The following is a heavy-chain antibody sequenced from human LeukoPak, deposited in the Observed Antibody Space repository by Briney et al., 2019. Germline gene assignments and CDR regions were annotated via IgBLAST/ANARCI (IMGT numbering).Heavy chain of an antibody. V-gene: IGHV3-53*01. CDR2: IYSGGRT. J-gene: IGHJ4*02. CDR3: AKGTTTLVVTKIDY. Sequence: PGGSLRLSCAASGFTVSSNYMNWVRQAPGKGLEWVSVIYSGGRTYYADSVKGRFTISRDNSKNTLYLQMNSLRAEDTAVYYCAKGTTTLVVTKIDYWGQGTLVTVSS. CDR1: GFTVSSNY. D-gene: IGHD4-23*01.